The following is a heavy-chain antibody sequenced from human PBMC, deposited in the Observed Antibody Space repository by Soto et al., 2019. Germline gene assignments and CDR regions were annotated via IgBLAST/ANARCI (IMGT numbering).Heavy chain of an antibody. J-gene: IGHJ3*02. CDR2: IYYSGST. Sequence: PSETLSLTCTVSGGSISSSSYYWGWIRQPPGKGLEWIGCIYYSGSTYYNPSLKSRVTISVDTSKNQFSLKLSSVTAADTAVYYCARRYGGAFDIWGQGTMVTVSS. CDR1: GGSISSSSYY. D-gene: IGHD3-10*01. V-gene: IGHV4-39*07. CDR3: ARRYGGAFDI.